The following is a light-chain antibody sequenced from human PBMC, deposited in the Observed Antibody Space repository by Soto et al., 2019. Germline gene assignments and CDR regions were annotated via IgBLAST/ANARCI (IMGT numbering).Light chain of an antibody. CDR1: SSDVGGYNY. CDR2: EVS. V-gene: IGLV2-8*01. CDR3: SSYAGSNKLWV. J-gene: IGLJ1*01. Sequence: QSALTQPPSASGSPGQSVTISCTGTSSDVGGYNYVSWYQQHPGKAPKLMIYEVSKRPSGVPDRFSGSKSGNTASLTVSGLQAEDEDDYYCSSYAGSNKLWVFGTGTKVTVL.